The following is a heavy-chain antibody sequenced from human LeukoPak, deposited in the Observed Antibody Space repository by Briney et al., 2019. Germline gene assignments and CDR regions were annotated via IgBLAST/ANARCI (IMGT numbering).Heavy chain of an antibody. CDR1: GGSISSGGYY. CDR3: ARVCPHSSWHESAFDI. J-gene: IGHJ3*02. CDR2: IYYSGST. D-gene: IGHD6-13*01. Sequence: QALSLTCTVSGGSISSGGYYWSWIRQHPGKGLEWIGYIYYSGSTYYNPSLKSRVTISVDTSKNQFSLKLSSVTAADTAVYYCARVCPHSSWHESAFDIWGQGTMVTVSS. V-gene: IGHV4-31*03.